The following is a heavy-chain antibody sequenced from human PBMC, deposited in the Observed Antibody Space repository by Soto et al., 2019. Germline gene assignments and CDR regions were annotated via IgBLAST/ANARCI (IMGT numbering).Heavy chain of an antibody. CDR2: VYYSGTT. V-gene: IGHV4-30-4*01. CDR3: ARLVYDTRLNYMYFDF. D-gene: IGHD3-10*01. J-gene: IGHJ4*02. Sequence: PSETLSLTCTVSGGSIRNGDYYWGWIRQPPGKGLEWIGYVYYSGTTYSHPSLNSRVSISVDTSENQFSLRLTSVTAADTAIYFCARLVYDTRLNYMYFDFWGQGTLVTVSS. CDR1: GGSIRNGDYY.